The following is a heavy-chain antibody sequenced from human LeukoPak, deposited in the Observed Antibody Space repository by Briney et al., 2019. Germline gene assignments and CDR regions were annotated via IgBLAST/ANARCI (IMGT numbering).Heavy chain of an antibody. D-gene: IGHD6-19*01. Sequence: ASVKVSCMASGYTFTGYYMHWVRQAPGQGLEWMGWINPNSGGTNYAQKFQGRVTMTRDTSISTAYMELSSLRSDDTAVYYCAAPKLQRSGWYPLDYWGQGTLVTVSS. V-gene: IGHV1-2*02. CDR1: GYTFTGYY. J-gene: IGHJ4*02. CDR3: AAPKLQRSGWYPLDY. CDR2: INPNSGGT.